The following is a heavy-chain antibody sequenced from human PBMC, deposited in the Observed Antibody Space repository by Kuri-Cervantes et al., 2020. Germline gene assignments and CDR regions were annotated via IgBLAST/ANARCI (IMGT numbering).Heavy chain of an antibody. V-gene: IGHV1-45*02. D-gene: IGHD6-19*01. J-gene: IGHJ4*02. CDR3: ARGKGDQWLVRSAS. CDR1: GYTFTYRY. Sequence: SVKVSCKASGYTFTYRYLHWVRQAPGQALEWMGWITPFNGNTNYAQKFQDRVTMTRSTSISTAYMELSSLRSEDTAVYYCARGKGDQWLVRSASWGQGTLVTVSS. CDR2: ITPFNGNT.